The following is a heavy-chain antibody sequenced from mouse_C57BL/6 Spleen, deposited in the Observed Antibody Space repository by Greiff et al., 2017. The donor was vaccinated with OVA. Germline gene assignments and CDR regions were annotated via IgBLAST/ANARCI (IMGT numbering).Heavy chain of an antibody. V-gene: IGHV1-69*01. CDR1: GYTFTSYW. D-gene: IGHD2-3*01. CDR2: IDPSDSYT. J-gene: IGHJ3*01. CDR3: ARGGYYTAWFAY. Sequence: VQLQQPGAELVMPGASVKLSCKASGYTFTSYWMHWVKQRPGQGLEWIGEIDPSDSYTNYNQKFKGKSTLTVDKSSSTSYMQLSSLTSEDSAVYYCARGGYYTAWFAYWGQGTLVTVSA.